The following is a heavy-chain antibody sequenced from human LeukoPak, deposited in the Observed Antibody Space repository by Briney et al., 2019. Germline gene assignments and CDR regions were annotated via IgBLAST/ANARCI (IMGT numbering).Heavy chain of an antibody. D-gene: IGHD3-22*01. CDR3: ARDFVRFYYDSSGYYYGADAFDI. V-gene: IGHV1-8*01. J-gene: IGHJ3*02. Sequence: ASVKVSCKASGYSFTTYDINWVRQATGQGLEWMGWMNPNSGNTGYAQKFQGRVTMTTDTSTSTAYMELRSLRSDDTAVYYCARDFVRFYYDSSGYYYGADAFDIWGQGTMVTVSS. CDR2: MNPNSGNT. CDR1: GYSFTTYD.